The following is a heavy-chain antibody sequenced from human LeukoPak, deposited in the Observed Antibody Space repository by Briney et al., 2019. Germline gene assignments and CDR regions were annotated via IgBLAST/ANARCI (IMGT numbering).Heavy chain of an antibody. CDR2: MYNSGTG. D-gene: IGHD6-19*01. CDR3: ARGGGWDFDY. V-gene: IGHV4-4*02. J-gene: IGHJ4*02. Sequence: GSLRLSCAASGFTFSSYSMNWVRQPPGKGLEWIGEMYNSGTGTYKPSLRSRVTMFFDESKNHFSLKLNSVTAADTAVYYCARGGGWDFDYWGQGVLVIVSS. CDR1: GFTFSSYSM.